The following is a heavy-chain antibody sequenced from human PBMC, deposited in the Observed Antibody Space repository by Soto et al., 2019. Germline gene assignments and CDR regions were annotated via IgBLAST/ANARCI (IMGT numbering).Heavy chain of an antibody. Sequence: SETLSLTCTVSGGSINSGGYYWSWIRQHPGKGLEWIGYIDYRGSTYYNPSLKSRVIISVDTSKNPFSLKLRSVTPADTAVYYCARDRCGGGSCSHLNDAFDIWGQGTLVTVSS. J-gene: IGHJ3*02. D-gene: IGHD2-15*01. CDR3: ARDRCGGGSCSHLNDAFDI. V-gene: IGHV4-31*03. CDR2: IDYRGST. CDR1: GGSINSGGYY.